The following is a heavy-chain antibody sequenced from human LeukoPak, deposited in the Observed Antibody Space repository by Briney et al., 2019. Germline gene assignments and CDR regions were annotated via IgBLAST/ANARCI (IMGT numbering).Heavy chain of an antibody. D-gene: IGHD2-2*01. CDR2: IGGSADYT. Sequence: GGSLRLSCAASGFTFASFAMAWVRQAPGKGLEWVSAIGGSADYTFYADSVRGRFSFSRDNSKNTLYLQMISLRAEDTAVYYCAKEFVSRSSLTFDYWGQGTLVTVSS. CDR1: GFTFASFA. V-gene: IGHV3-23*01. CDR3: AKEFVSRSSLTFDY. J-gene: IGHJ4*02.